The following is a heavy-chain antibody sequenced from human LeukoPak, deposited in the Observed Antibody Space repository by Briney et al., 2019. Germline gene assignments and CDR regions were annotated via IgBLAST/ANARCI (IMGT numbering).Heavy chain of an antibody. J-gene: IGHJ4*02. CDR2: ISSSSSYI. CDR3: ARELVPAARTGMGFDY. CDR1: GFTFSSYG. V-gene: IGHV3-21*01. D-gene: IGHD2-2*01. Sequence: PGGSLRLSCAASGFTFSSYGMNWVRQAPGKGLEWVSSISSSSSYIYYADSVKGRFTISRDNAKNSLYLQMNSLRAEDTAVYYCARELVPAARTGMGFDYWGQGTLVTVSS.